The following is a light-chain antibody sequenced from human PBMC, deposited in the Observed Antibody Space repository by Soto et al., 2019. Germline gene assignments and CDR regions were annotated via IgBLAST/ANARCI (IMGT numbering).Light chain of an antibody. CDR1: SRDVVGYNY. CDR2: DVS. CDR3: SSYTSSSTLRHF. V-gene: IGLV2-14*01. J-gene: IGLJ1*01. Sequence: QSVLTQPASVSGSPGQSLTISCTGTSRDVVGYNYVSWYQQHPGNAPQLMIYDVSNRPSGVSNRFSGSKSGNTASLTISGLQAEDEADYYCSSYTSSSTLRHFFGPGTKVTVL.